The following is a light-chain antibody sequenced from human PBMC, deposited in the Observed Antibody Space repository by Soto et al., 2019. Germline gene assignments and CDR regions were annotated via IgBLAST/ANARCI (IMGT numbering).Light chain of an antibody. CDR1: QSVSTN. V-gene: IGKV3-15*01. CDR3: PQYDNWPRT. CDR2: GAS. Sequence: EIVMTQSPATLSVSPGERATLSCRASQSVSTNLVWYQQKPGQAPRLLIYGASTRATGFPARFSGSGSGTDFTLTISSLQSEDFAVYYCPQYDNWPRTVSGGA. J-gene: IGKJ4*02.